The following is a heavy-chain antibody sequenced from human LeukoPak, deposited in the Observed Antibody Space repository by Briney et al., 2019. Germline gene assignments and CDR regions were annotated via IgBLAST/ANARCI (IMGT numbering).Heavy chain of an antibody. CDR2: ITSSGSSM. D-gene: IGHD3-3*01. Sequence: GGSLRLSCAGSGFTFSGYSLNWVRQAPGKGLEWVSSITSSGSSMYYADSVKGRFTISRDNAESSVYLQMNSLRVEDTAVYYCARGGENYDFWSGYEQLYYFDYWGQGTLVTVSS. CDR1: GFTFSGYS. J-gene: IGHJ4*02. V-gene: IGHV3-21*01. CDR3: ARGGENYDFWSGYEQLYYFDY.